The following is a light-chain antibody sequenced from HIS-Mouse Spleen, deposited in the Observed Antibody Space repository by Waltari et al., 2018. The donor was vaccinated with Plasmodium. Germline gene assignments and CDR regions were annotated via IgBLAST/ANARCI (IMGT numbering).Light chain of an antibody. V-gene: IGLV3-10*01. CDR1: SLPKKS. Sequence: SYELTQPPPVSVSPGQTARTTCPGDSLPKKSAYWYPQKSGQAPVLVIYEDSKRPSGIPERFSGSSSGTMATLTISGAQVEDEADYYCYSTDSSGNHRVFGGGTKLTVL. CDR3: YSTDSSGNHRV. J-gene: IGLJ3*02. CDR2: EDS.